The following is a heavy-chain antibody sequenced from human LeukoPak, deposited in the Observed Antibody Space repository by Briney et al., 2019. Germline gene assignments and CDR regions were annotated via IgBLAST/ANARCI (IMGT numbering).Heavy chain of an antibody. D-gene: IGHD2-2*01. CDR1: GFTFSSYG. CDR3: AKDLRVVVVPAAMNY. V-gene: IGHV3-30*02. Sequence: GESLRLSCAASGFTFSSYGMHWVRQAPGKGLEWVAFIRYDGNNKYYADSVKGRFTISRDNSKNTLYLQMNSLRAEDTAVYYCAKDLRVVVVPAAMNYWGQGTLVTVSS. CDR2: IRYDGNNK. J-gene: IGHJ4*02.